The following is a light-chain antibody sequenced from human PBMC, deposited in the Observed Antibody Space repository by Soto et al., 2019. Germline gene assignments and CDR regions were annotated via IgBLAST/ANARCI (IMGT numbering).Light chain of an antibody. CDR3: TSYSSSSPVL. Sequence: QSVLTQPASVSGSLGQSITISCTGTSSDVGAYNYVSWYQQHPDKAPKLLIFEVTNRPSGVSVRFSGSKSGITASLSISGLQTEDEADYYCTSYSSSSPVLFGGGTKLTVL. CDR1: SSDVGAYNY. CDR2: EVT. V-gene: IGLV2-14*01. J-gene: IGLJ2*01.